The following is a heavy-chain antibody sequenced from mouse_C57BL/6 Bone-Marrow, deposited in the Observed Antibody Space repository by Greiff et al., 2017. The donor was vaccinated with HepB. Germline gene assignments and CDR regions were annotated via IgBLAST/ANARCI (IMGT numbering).Heavy chain of an antibody. CDR2: IHPSNGGT. J-gene: IGHJ2*01. D-gene: IGHD1-1*01. CDR3: ATSPSYYVSY. CDR1: GYTFTSYW. V-gene: IGHV1-64*01. Sequence: VQGVESGAELVKPGASVKLSCKASGYTFTSYWMHWVKQRPGQGLEWIGMIHPSNGGTNYNEKFKSKATLTVDKSSSTAYMQLSSLTSEDSAVYYCATSPSYYVSYCGRGPALTVSS.